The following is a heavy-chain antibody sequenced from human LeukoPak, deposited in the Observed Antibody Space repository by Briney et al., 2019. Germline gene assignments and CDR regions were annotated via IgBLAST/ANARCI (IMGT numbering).Heavy chain of an antibody. D-gene: IGHD4-17*01. V-gene: IGHV1-18*01. CDR3: ARDGHDYGDYPFDY. CDR2: ISAYNGNT. Sequence: ASVKVSCKASGYTFTSYGISWVRQAPGQGLEWMGWISAYNGNTNYAQKLQGRVTMTTDTSTSTAYMELRSLRSDDAAVYYCARDGHDYGDYPFDYWGQGTLVTVSS. CDR1: GYTFTSYG. J-gene: IGHJ4*02.